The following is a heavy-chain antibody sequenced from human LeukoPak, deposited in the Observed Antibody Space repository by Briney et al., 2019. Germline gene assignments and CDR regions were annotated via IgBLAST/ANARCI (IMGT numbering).Heavy chain of an antibody. CDR3: ARGTITMVRGVPPRGFDY. D-gene: IGHD3-10*01. V-gene: IGHV4-34*01. J-gene: IGHJ4*02. Sequence: SETLSLTCAVYGGSFSGYYWSWIRQPPGKGLEWIGEINHSGSTNYNPSLKSRVTISVDTSKNQFSLKLSPVTAADTAVYYCARGTITMVRGVPPRGFDYWGQGTLVTVSS. CDR1: GGSFSGYY. CDR2: INHSGST.